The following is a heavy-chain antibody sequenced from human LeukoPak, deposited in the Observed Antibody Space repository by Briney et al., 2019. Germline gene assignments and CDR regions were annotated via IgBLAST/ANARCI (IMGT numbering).Heavy chain of an antibody. V-gene: IGHV3-48*03. CDR3: ARDLVAVAGTKDY. CDR2: ISSSGSTI. CDR1: GFTFSSYE. J-gene: IGHJ4*02. Sequence: GGSLRLSCAASGFTFSSYEMNWVRQAPGKGLEWVSYISSSGSTIYYADSVKDRFTISRDNAKNSLYLQMNSLRAEDTAVYYCARDLVAVAGTKDYWGQGTLVTVSS. D-gene: IGHD6-19*01.